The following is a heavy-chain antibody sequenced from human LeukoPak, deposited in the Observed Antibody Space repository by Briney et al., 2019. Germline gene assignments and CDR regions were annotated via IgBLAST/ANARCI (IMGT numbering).Heavy chain of an antibody. CDR1: GYTFTSYG. V-gene: IGHV1-18*04. D-gene: IGHD3-9*01. CDR2: ISAYNGNT. J-gene: IGHJ4*02. CDR3: ARRYYDILTGYYPASRERYFDY. Sequence: GASVKVSCKASGYTFTSYGISWVRQAPGQGLEWMGWISAYNGNTNYAQKLQGGVTMTTDTSTSTAYMELRSLRSDDTAVYYCARRYYDILTGYYPASRERYFDYWGQGTLVTVSS.